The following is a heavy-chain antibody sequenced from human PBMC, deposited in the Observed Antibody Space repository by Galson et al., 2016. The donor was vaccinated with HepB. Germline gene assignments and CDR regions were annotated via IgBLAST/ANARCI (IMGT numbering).Heavy chain of an antibody. CDR3: ARVDNYGSGTHYYFDY. J-gene: IGHJ4*02. CDR2: IIPMFGRA. Sequence: SVKVSCKASGGTFSSYAINWMRQAPGQGLEWMGGIIPMFGRANYAQRFQGKVTITADESTGTAYMEMSSLRSDDTAVYYCARVDNYGSGTHYYFDYWGQGTLVTVSS. V-gene: IGHV1-69*13. D-gene: IGHD3-10*01. CDR1: GGTFSSYA.